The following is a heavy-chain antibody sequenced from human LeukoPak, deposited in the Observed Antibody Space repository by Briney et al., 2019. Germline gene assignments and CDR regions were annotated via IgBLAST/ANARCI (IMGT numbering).Heavy chain of an antibody. CDR1: GFTFSSYA. V-gene: IGHV3-23*01. D-gene: IGHD1-26*01. CDR2: ISGSGGST. CDR3: AKDALVGATTAWFDP. Sequence: GGSLRLSCAASGFTFSSYAMSLVRQAPGKGLEWVSAISGSGGSTYYADSVKGRFTISRGNSKNTLYLQMNSLRAEDTAVYYCAKDALVGATTAWFDPWGQGTLVTVSS. J-gene: IGHJ5*02.